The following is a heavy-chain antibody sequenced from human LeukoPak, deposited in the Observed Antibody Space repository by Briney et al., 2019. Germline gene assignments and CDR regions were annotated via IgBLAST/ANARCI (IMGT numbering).Heavy chain of an antibody. V-gene: IGHV3-23*01. CDR1: GFTFRTQP. Sequence: PGGSLRLSCAASGFTFRTQPMTWVRQAPWKGLEWVSAISGSGGSTYYADSVKGRFTISRDNSKNTLYLQMNSLRAEDTAVYYCAKGRRQWLTLGFDYWGQGTLVTVSS. CDR3: AKGRRQWLTLGFDY. CDR2: ISGSGGST. J-gene: IGHJ4*02. D-gene: IGHD6-19*01.